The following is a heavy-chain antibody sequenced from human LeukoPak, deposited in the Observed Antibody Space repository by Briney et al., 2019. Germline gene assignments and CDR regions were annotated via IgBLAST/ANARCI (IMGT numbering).Heavy chain of an antibody. CDR3: ARVSGSYYAYYYMDV. CDR2: INPNSGGT. Sequence: ASVKVSCKASGYTFTGYYMHWVRQAPGQGLEWMGWINPNSGGTNYAQKFQGRVTMTRDTSISTAYMELSRLRSDDTAVYYCARVSGSYYAYYYMDVWGKGTTVTVSS. CDR1: GYTFTGYY. J-gene: IGHJ6*03. D-gene: IGHD1-26*01. V-gene: IGHV1-2*02.